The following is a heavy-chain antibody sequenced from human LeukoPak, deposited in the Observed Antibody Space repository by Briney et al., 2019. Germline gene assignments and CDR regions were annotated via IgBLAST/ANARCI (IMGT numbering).Heavy chain of an antibody. V-gene: IGHV3-30*18. CDR3: AKEWYGDYDALYYFDY. Sequence: PGGSLRLSCAASGFTFSNYGMHWVRQAPGKGLEWVAVISYDGSNKCYADSVKGRFTISRDNSKNTLYLQMNSLRAEDTAVYYCAKEWYGDYDALYYFDYWGQGTLVTVSS. J-gene: IGHJ4*02. CDR2: ISYDGSNK. CDR1: GFTFSNYG. D-gene: IGHD4-17*01.